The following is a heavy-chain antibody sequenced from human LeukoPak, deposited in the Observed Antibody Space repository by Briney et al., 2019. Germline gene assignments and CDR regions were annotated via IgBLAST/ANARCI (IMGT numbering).Heavy chain of an antibody. J-gene: IGHJ5*02. CDR2: IYSSGTT. CDR3: ARERLDLNVCFDP. V-gene: IGHV4-61*02. D-gene: IGHD4-11*01. Sequence: SETLSLTCDVSGGSISSGTFYWSWLRQPPGKTLEWVGRIYSSGTTTYNPSLKSRVTIVMDTAKNQFSLRLNSVTAADTAVYFCARERLDLNVCFDPWGQGAQVTVSS. CDR1: GGSISSGTFY.